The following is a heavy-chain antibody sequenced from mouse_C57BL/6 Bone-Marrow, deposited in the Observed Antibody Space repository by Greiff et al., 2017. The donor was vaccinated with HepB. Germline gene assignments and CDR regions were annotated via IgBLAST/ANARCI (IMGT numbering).Heavy chain of an antibody. CDR3: AKDGYHWYFDV. D-gene: IGHD2-3*01. V-gene: IGHV1-69*01. Sequence: QVQLQQPGAELVMPGASVKLSCKASGYTFTSYWMHWVKQRPGQGLEWIGEIDPSDSYTNYNQKFKGKSTLTVDKSSNTAYMQLSSLTSEDSAVYYCAKDGYHWYFDVWGTGTTVTVSS. J-gene: IGHJ1*03. CDR1: GYTFTSYW. CDR2: IDPSDSYT.